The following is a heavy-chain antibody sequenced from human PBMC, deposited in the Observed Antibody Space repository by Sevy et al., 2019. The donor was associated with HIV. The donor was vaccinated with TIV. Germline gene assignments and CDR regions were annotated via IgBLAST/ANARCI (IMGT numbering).Heavy chain of an antibody. CDR3: ARDSGNYYFNY. D-gene: IGHD1-26*01. CDR1: AFTFSRYW. CDR2: IKQDGSQK. J-gene: IGHJ4*02. Sequence: GGSLRISCAASAFTFSRYWMGWVRQAPGKGLEWVANIKQDGSQKYYVDSVKGRFTISRDNAKNSLYLQMNSLRAEDTAVYYCARDSGNYYFNYRGQGALVTVSS. V-gene: IGHV3-7*01.